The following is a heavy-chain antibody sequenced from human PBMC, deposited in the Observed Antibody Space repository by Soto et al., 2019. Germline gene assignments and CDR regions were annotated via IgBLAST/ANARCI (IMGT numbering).Heavy chain of an antibody. D-gene: IGHD3-3*01. J-gene: IGHJ6*02. V-gene: IGHV1-2*04. CDR1: GYTFTGYY. CDR3: ARDHYDFWSGYYLRPTDYYYYYGMDV. Sequence: ASVKVSCKASGYTFTGYYMHWVRQAPGQGLEWMGWINPNSGGTNYAQKFQGWVTMTRDTSISTAYMELSRLRSDDTAVYYCARDHYDFWSGYYLRPTDYYYYYGMDVWGQGTTVTVSS. CDR2: INPNSGGT.